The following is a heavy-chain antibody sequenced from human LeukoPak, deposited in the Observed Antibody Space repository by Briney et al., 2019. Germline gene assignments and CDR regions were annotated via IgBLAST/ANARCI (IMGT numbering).Heavy chain of an antibody. CDR2: SNHFGST. D-gene: IGHD5-18*01. J-gene: IGHJ6*02. Sequence: KPSETLSLTCAVSGESLSGYFWTWIRQPPGKGLEWIGESNHFGSTDYNPSLKSRVTISVDTSKKQFSLNVRSVTDADTAVYFCARGRLQLWSFPLTYKHYAIDVWGQGTTVTVSS. CDR1: GESLSGYF. V-gene: IGHV4-34*01. CDR3: ARGRLQLWSFPLTYKHYAIDV.